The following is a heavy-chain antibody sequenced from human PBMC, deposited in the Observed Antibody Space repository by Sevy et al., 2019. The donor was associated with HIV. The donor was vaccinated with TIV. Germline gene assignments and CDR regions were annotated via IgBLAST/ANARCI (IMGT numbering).Heavy chain of an antibody. Sequence: GGSLRLSCTAAGFTFNVAWMTWVRQAPGKGLEWVGRIKSKSDGGTTDYAAPVKGRFSISRDDSKNTLYLQMISLKPEDSAVYYCTTHNSATTTLDAFDTWGQGTMVTVSS. CDR2: IKSKSDGGTT. D-gene: IGHD1-7*01. CDR3: TTHNSATTTLDAFDT. V-gene: IGHV3-15*01. CDR1: GFTFNVAW. J-gene: IGHJ3*02.